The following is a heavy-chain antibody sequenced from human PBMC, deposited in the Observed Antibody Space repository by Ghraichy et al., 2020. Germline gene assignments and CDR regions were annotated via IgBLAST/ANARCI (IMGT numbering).Heavy chain of an antibody. CDR1: AASISSYY. CDR3: ARELVYGYFDL. Sequence: SETLSLTCTVSAASISSYYWSWIRQPAGKGLQWIGQIQTSGSTTYNPSLKGRVTMSVDTSKNQFSLKLRSVTAADTAVYYCARELVYGYFDLWGRGTLVTVS. V-gene: IGHV4-4*07. J-gene: IGHJ2*01. CDR2: IQTSGST.